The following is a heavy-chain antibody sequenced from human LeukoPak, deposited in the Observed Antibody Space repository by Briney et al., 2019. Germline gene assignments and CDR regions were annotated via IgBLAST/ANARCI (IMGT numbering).Heavy chain of an antibody. Sequence: GGSLRLSCAASGFRVSGYDLNWIRQAPGKGLEWIAYISISSSNIHYAGSVRGRFTISRDSANNSLYLQLSSLRVEDTAVYYCAREYYGVIFSHYLDVWGKGTTVTVSS. CDR1: GFRVSGYD. J-gene: IGHJ6*04. CDR3: AREYYGVIFSHYLDV. V-gene: IGHV3-11*06. CDR2: ISISSSNI. D-gene: IGHD3-9*01.